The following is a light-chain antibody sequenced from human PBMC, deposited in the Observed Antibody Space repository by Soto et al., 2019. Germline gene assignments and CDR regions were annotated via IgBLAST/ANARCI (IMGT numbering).Light chain of an antibody. Sequence: EIVLTQSPATLSLSPGERAILSCRASQSVSSYLAWYQQKPGQAPRLLIYDASNRATGIPARFSGSGSGTDFTLTISSLQPEDFAVYYCQQRSNWPRAFGGGTKVDIK. V-gene: IGKV3-11*01. CDR1: QSVSSY. CDR3: QQRSNWPRA. J-gene: IGKJ4*01. CDR2: DAS.